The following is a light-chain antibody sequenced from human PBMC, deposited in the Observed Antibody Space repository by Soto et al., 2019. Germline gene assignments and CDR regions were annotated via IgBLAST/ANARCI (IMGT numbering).Light chain of an antibody. CDR3: QQRSNWPPIT. J-gene: IGKJ5*01. CDR2: RAS. Sequence: EVVLTQSPGTLSLSPGERATLSCRASQSVSSNYVAWYQQKPGQTPKVLIYRASSRATGIPDRFSGSGSGTDFTLTISRLEPEDFAVYYCQQRSNWPPITFGQGTRLEI. V-gene: IGKV3D-20*02. CDR1: QSVSSNY.